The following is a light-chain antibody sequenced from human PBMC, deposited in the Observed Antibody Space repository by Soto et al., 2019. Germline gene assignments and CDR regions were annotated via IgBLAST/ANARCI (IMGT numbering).Light chain of an antibody. Sequence: EIMMTQSPATLSVSPGEGGTLSCRASQSVSSRLVWYQQKPGQAPRLLIYGASNRATDIPARFSGSGSGTDFTVTISRLQSEDFAVYYCQQYKEWPYTFGQGTRLEIK. CDR3: QQYKEWPYT. J-gene: IGKJ2*01. CDR2: GAS. V-gene: IGKV3-15*01. CDR1: QSVSSR.